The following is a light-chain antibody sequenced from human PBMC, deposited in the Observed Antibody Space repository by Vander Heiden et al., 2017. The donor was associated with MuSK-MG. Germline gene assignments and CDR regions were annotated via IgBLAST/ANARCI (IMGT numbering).Light chain of an antibody. CDR3: SSYPADNVVV. V-gene: IGLV2-14*03. J-gene: IGLJ3*02. CDR2: DVS. Sequence: QSDLTQPASVSGAPGQSITISSTETNTDVGSYDYVCCYPHPPSTALVLFIFDVSGRPSWVSNRFSASKSVTTASLTISARLREDDADYYCSSYPADNVVVFGGGTKLTVL. CDR1: NTDVGSYDY.